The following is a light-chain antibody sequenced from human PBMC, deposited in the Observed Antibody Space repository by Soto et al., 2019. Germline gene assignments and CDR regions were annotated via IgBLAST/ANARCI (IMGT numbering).Light chain of an antibody. CDR1: HSVTTQ. V-gene: IGKV3-20*01. CDR3: QQYGSSALT. CDR2: GAS. Sequence: IVLTQSPGTLSLSPGETATLSCRASHSVTTQLAWYQQKRGRAPRPIIHGASRRATGIPDRISGSGSGTDFTLTISRLEPEDFAVYYCQQYGSSALTFGGGTKVDIK. J-gene: IGKJ4*01.